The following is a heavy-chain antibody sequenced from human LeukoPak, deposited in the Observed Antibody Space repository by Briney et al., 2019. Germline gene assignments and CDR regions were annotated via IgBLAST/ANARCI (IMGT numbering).Heavy chain of an antibody. D-gene: IGHD6-6*01. CDR1: GFTFDDYT. CDR2: ISWDGGST. V-gene: IGHV3-43*01. Sequence: GGSLRLSCAASGFTFDDYTMHWVRQAPGKGLEWVSLISWDGGSTYYADSVKGRFTISRDNSKNSLYLQVNSLRTEDTALYYCAKALGIAARGADDAFDIWGQGTMVTVSS. J-gene: IGHJ3*02. CDR3: AKALGIAARGADDAFDI.